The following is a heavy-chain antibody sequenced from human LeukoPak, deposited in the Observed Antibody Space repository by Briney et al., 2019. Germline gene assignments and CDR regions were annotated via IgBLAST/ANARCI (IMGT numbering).Heavy chain of an antibody. V-gene: IGHV3-23*01. CDR2: FGGSSSNT. CDR3: AKNRGNYLAPTCDY. Sequence: GGSLRLSCAASGFTFTSNAMSWVRQAPGKGLEWVSSFGGSSSNTYYADSVKGRFTISRDISKNTLYLQMNSLRAEDTAVYYCAKNRGNYLAPTCDYWGQGTLVTVSS. CDR1: GFTFTSNA. D-gene: IGHD1-26*01. J-gene: IGHJ4*02.